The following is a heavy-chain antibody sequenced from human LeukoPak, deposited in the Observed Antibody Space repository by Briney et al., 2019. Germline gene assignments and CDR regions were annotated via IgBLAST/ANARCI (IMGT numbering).Heavy chain of an antibody. Sequence: GGSLRLSCAASGFTFSSYAMHWVRQAPGKGLEWVAVISYDGSNKYYADSVKGRFTIYRDNSKNTLYLQMNSLRAEDTAVYYCARTGSYLGAFDIWGQGTMVTVSS. V-gene: IGHV3-30*04. CDR3: ARTGSYLGAFDI. J-gene: IGHJ3*02. CDR2: ISYDGSNK. D-gene: IGHD3-10*01. CDR1: GFTFSSYA.